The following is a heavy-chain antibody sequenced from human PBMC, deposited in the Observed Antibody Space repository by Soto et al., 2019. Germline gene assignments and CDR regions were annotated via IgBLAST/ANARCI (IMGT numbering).Heavy chain of an antibody. Sequence: GGSLRLSCAASGFTFSSYAMSWVRQAPGKGLEWVSAISGSGGSTYYADSVKGRFTISRDNSKNTLYLQMNSLRAEDTAVVYCGKTGGDYNGYYYMDVWGKGTTVTVSS. CDR1: GFTFSSYA. CDR3: GKTGGDYNGYYYMDV. J-gene: IGHJ6*03. V-gene: IGHV3-23*01. D-gene: IGHD3-10*01. CDR2: ISGSGGST.